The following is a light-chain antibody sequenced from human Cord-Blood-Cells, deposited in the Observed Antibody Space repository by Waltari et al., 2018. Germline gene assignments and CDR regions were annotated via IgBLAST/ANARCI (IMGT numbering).Light chain of an antibody. CDR3: CSYAGSSTYV. V-gene: IGLV2-23*01. CDR1: SSDVGSDNL. J-gene: IGLJ1*01. CDR2: EGS. Sequence: QSALTQPASVSGSPGQSITIYCIGTSSDVGSDNLVSWYQQHPGKAPKLMIYEGSKRPSGVSNRFSGSKSGNTASLTISGLQAEDEADYYCCSYAGSSTYVFGTGTKVTVL.